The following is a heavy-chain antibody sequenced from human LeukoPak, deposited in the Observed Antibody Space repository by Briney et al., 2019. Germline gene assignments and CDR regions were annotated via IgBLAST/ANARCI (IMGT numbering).Heavy chain of an antibody. CDR3: AKYEWLVRGVWYYFDY. J-gene: IGHJ4*02. Sequence: GGSLRLSCAASGFTFSSYAMSWVRQAPGKGLEWVSAISGSGGSTYYADSVKGRFTISRDNSKSTLYLQMNSLRAEDTALYYCAKYEWLVRGVWYYFDYWGQGTLVTVSS. V-gene: IGHV3-23*01. CDR1: GFTFSSYA. D-gene: IGHD6-19*01. CDR2: ISGSGGST.